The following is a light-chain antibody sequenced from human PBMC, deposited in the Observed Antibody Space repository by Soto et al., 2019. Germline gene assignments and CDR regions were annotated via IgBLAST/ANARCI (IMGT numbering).Light chain of an antibody. CDR2: KVS. Sequence: DIQMTQSPSTLSASVGDSVTITCRASQRISVWVAWYQQKPGKAPSVLIYKVSTLERGVPSRFAGTGSGTEFTLTISTLQPDDVATYYCQPYYRYGVTFGQGTTVEIK. J-gene: IGKJ1*01. CDR1: QRISVW. V-gene: IGKV1-5*03. CDR3: QPYYRYGVT.